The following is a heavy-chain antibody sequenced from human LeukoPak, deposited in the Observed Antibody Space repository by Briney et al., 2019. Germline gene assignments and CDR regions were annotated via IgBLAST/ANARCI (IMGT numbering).Heavy chain of an antibody. V-gene: IGHV4-39*01. D-gene: IGHD6-13*01. CDR2: IYYSGST. CDR1: GGSISSSSSY. CDR3: ARNRSASIAAAGTAFDI. J-gene: IGHJ3*02. Sequence: PSETLSLTCTVSGGSISSSSSYWAWIRQPPGKGLEWIGSIYYSGSTSYNPSLKSRATISVDTSKNQFSLKLSSVTAADTAVYYCARNRSASIAAAGTAFDIWGQGTMVTVSS.